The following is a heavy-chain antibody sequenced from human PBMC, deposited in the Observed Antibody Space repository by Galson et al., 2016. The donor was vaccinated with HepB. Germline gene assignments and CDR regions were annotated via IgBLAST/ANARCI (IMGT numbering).Heavy chain of an antibody. Sequence: LRLSCAASGFTFSTYAMSWVRQAPGKGLEWIGEITNSGTINYSPSLKSRVTISADTSKNQFSLKVSSVTAADTAMYYCARGRYGGAASWGQGTLVIVSS. CDR3: ARGRYGGAAS. CDR1: GFTFSTYA. D-gene: IGHD1-26*01. J-gene: IGHJ4*02. V-gene: IGHV4-34*01. CDR2: ITNSGTI.